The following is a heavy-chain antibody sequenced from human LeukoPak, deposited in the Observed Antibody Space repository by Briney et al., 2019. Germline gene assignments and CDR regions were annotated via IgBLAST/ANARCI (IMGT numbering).Heavy chain of an antibody. Sequence: SETLSLTCAVYGGSFSGYYWSWIRQPPGKGLEWIGEINHSGSTNYNPSLKSRVTISVDTSKNQFSLKLSSVTAADTAVYYCARGPPARYYDSSGHYGYWGQGTLVTVP. CDR2: INHSGST. V-gene: IGHV4-34*01. CDR1: GGSFSGYY. J-gene: IGHJ4*02. CDR3: ARGPPARYYDSSGHYGY. D-gene: IGHD3-22*01.